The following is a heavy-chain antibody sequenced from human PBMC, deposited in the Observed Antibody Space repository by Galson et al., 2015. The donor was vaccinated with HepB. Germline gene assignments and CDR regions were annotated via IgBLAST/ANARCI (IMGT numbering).Heavy chain of an antibody. CDR3: AHRSNVRAFGY. Sequence: PALVKPTQTLTLTRTFSGFSLSTSGVGVGWIRQPPGKALEWLALIYWDDEKRYSPSLKSRVTIAKDTSKNQVVLTMTNMDPVDTATYYCAHRSNVRAFGYWGQGTLVTVSS. V-gene: IGHV2-5*02. J-gene: IGHJ4*02. CDR2: IYWDDEK. CDR1: GFSLSTSGVG. D-gene: IGHD3-16*01.